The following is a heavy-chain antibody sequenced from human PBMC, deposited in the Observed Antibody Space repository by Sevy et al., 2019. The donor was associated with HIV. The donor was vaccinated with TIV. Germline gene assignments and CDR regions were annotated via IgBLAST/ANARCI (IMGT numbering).Heavy chain of an antibody. V-gene: IGHV4-39*01. CDR2: VYYSGRT. CDR3: ARLEDYIAAASITY. D-gene: IGHD6-13*01. J-gene: IGHJ4*02. Sequence: WETLSLTCTVSGGSLRTSSYFWGWMRQPPGKGREWGGSVYYSGRTYYNPPHESPLTISVDTSKNQFSLKLSSVTAADTAVYFCARLEDYIAAASITYWGQGTLVTVSS. CDR1: GGSLRTSSYF.